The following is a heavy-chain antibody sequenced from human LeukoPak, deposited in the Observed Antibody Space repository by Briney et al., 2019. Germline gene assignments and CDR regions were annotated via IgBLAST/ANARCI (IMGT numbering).Heavy chain of an antibody. Sequence: SETLSLTCAVSGYSISSGYYWGWIRQPPGKGLEWMGSIYHSGSTYYNPSLKSRVTISVDTSKNQFSLKLSSVTAADTAVYYCARLVLRFLEWSHFDYWGQGTLVTVSS. CDR2: IYHSGST. D-gene: IGHD3-3*01. CDR3: ARLVLRFLEWSHFDY. V-gene: IGHV4-38-2*01. J-gene: IGHJ4*02. CDR1: GYSISSGYY.